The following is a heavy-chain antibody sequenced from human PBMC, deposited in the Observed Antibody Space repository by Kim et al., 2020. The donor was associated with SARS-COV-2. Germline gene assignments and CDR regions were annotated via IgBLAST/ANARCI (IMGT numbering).Heavy chain of an antibody. V-gene: IGHV4-59*08. CDR3: ARHGAHLRLGEHWVDY. CDR2: IYYSGST. D-gene: IGHD3-16*01. Sequence: SETLSLTCTVSGGSISSYYWSWIRQPPGKGLEWIGYIYYSGSTNYNPSLKSRVTISVDTSKNQFSLKLSSVTAADTAVYYCARHGAHLRLGEHWVDYWGQGTLVTVSS. J-gene: IGHJ4*02. CDR1: GGSISSYY.